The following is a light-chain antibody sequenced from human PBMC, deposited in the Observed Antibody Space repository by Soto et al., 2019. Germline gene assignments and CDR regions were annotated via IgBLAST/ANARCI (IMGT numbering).Light chain of an antibody. V-gene: IGKV1-5*01. J-gene: IGKJ1*01. CDR3: QQYNGYSRT. CDR2: DVS. CDR1: QSIGDS. Sequence: DIQMTQSAATLSASLGDRVTITCRASQSIGDSLAWYQQKPGKAPYLLISDVSSLERGVPSRFSGSGYGTEFNLTISSMQTDDFATFYCQQYNGYSRTFGQGTKVDIK.